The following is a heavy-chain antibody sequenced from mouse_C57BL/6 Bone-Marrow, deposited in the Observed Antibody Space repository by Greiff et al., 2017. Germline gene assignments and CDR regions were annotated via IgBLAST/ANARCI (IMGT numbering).Heavy chain of an antibody. J-gene: IGHJ2*01. Sequence: VQLVESGAELVKPGASVKLSCKASGYIFTEYTIHWVKQRSGQGLEWIGWFYPGSGSIKYNERFKDKATLTADKSSNTVDMELSSLTSEDSAVYFCARHERYYDYEGYFDYWGQGTTLTVSS. CDR1: GYIFTEYT. D-gene: IGHD2-4*01. V-gene: IGHV1-62-2*01. CDR3: ARHERYYDYEGYFDY. CDR2: FYPGSGSI.